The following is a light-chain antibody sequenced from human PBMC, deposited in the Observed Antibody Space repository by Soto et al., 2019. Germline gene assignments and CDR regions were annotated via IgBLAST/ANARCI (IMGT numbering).Light chain of an antibody. CDR2: DTS. V-gene: IGKV3-15*01. Sequence: EIVMTQSPATLSVSPGEGATLSCRASQGIGDTLAWYQQKPGQTPRLLIYDTSIRATGVPARFSGSRSGAEFTLTISSLQSEDFAVYYCQQRSNWPPLISFGQGTRLEIK. CDR3: QQRSNWPPLIS. J-gene: IGKJ5*01. CDR1: QGIGDT.